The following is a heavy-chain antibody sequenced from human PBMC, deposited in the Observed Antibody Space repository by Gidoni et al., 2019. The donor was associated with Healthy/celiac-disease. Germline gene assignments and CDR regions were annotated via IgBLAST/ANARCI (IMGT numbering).Heavy chain of an antibody. CDR1: GFTFSSYA. D-gene: IGHD4-17*01. Sequence: EVQLLESGGGLVQPGGSLRLSCAASGFTFSSYAMSWVRQAPGKGLEWVSAISDSGGRTYYADSGKGRFTISRDNSKNTLYLQMNSLRAEDTAIYYCAKGGGVGDYVVTWFDPWGQGTLVTVSS. V-gene: IGHV3-23*01. CDR3: AKGGGVGDYVVTWFDP. J-gene: IGHJ5*02. CDR2: ISDSGGRT.